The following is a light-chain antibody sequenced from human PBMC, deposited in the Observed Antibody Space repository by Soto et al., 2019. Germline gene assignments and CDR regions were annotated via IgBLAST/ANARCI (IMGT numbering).Light chain of an antibody. J-gene: IGLJ2*01. CDR1: SSNIGNNY. Sequence: QSVLTQPPSVSAAPGQKVTISGSGSSSNIGNNYVSWYQQLQGTAPKLLIYYNNKRPSGIPDRFSGSKSCTSATLGITGLQTGDEADYYCGTWDSSLSAEVVFGGGTKLTVL. CDR2: YNN. CDR3: GTWDSSLSAEVV. V-gene: IGLV1-51*01.